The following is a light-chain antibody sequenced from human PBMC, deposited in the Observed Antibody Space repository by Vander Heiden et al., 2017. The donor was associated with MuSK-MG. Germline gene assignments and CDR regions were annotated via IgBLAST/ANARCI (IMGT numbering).Light chain of an antibody. J-gene: IGLJ1*01. CDR3: CSYEGSKPLNLV. Sequence: QSALTQPRSVSGSPGQSVTISCTGTSSDVGGYNYVSWYQQHPGKAHKLMIYYCSKRPLGVPDRFSCATSCNKASPITNGLQADDEAEDYYCSYEGSKPLNLVFGTGTKVTFL. CDR1: SSDVGGYNY. V-gene: IGLV2-11*01. CDR2: YCS.